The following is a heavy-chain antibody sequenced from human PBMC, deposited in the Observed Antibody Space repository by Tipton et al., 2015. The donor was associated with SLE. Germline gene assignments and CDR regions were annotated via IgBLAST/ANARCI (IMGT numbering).Heavy chain of an antibody. D-gene: IGHD1-1*01. CDR2: IYTSGST. V-gene: IGHV4-4*08. Sequence: TLSLTCSVSGGSISSYYWSWIRQPPGKGLEWIGYIYTSGSTKSNPSLKRRVTMSLDSSKNQISLELTSVSAEDTAVYYCVRVQRLPRSFDLWGRGTLVTVSS. J-gene: IGHJ2*01. CDR3: VRVQRLPRSFDL. CDR1: GGSISSYY.